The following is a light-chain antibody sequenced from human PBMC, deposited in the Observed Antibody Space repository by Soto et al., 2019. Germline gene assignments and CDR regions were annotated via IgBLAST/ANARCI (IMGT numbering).Light chain of an antibody. CDR2: GAS. CDR3: QLYSTSLFT. J-gene: IGKJ5*01. CDR1: QSVSSN. V-gene: IGKV3-15*01. Sequence: EIVMTQSPATLSVSPGERATLSCRASQSVSSNLAWYQQKPGQAPRLLIYGASTRATGIPARFSGSGSGTEFTLTISSLQSEDFAVYYCQLYSTSLFTFAQGTRLEI.